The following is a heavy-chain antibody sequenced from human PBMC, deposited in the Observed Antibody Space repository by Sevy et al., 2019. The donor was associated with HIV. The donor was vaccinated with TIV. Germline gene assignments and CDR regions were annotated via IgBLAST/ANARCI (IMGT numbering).Heavy chain of an antibody. J-gene: IGHJ4*02. V-gene: IGHV3-49*04. D-gene: IGHD6-13*01. CDR2: LKSDVYGGKV. CDR3: TRWKAAQSIFDY. Sequence: GGSLRLSCTASGFTFGDYCMSWVRQAPGKGLEWVAFLKSDVYGGKVDHAASVRGRFVTSRDDSKTIDYLQMNDLKTEDTGVYYCTRWKAAQSIFDYWGQGALVTVSS. CDR1: GFTFGDYC.